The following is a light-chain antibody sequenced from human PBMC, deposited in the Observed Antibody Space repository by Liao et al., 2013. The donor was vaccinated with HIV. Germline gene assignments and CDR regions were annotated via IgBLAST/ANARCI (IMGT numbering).Light chain of an antibody. Sequence: SYELTQPPSVSVSPGQSASITCTGDDLGNKYACWYQKRPGQSPRLVIYEHIKRPSGIPERFSGSNSGNTATLTISRVEAGDEAEYICQVWDRSSAHYVFGRGTKVTVL. V-gene: IGLV3-1*01. J-gene: IGLJ1*01. CDR3: QVWDRSSAHYV. CDR2: EHI. CDR1: DLGNKY.